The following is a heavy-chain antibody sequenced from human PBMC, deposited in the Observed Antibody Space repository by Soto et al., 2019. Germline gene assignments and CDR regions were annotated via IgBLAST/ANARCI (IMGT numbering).Heavy chain of an antibody. CDR1: GYTFTDYY. V-gene: IGHV1-2*04. D-gene: IGHD4-17*01. CDR3: AREPHDFGDFEWYFDL. Sequence: QVQLVQSGAEVTKPGASVKVSCKASGYTFTDYYLHWVRQAPGQGLEWMGWINPNTSGTHYAQKVHDWVTMTRDTSITTAYMELSRLKYDDTAVYYCAREPHDFGDFEWYFDLWGRGTLVTVSS. J-gene: IGHJ2*01. CDR2: INPNTSGT.